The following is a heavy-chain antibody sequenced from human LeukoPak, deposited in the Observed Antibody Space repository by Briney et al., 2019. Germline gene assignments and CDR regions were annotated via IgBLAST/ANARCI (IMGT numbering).Heavy chain of an antibody. D-gene: IGHD3-9*01. CDR2: IVGSGANT. Sequence: GASLRLSCAASGFIFSNYAMSWARQAPGKGLEWVSAIVGSGANTYYADSVKGRFTISRDNPKNTLYLQMNSLRAEDTAVYYCAKWGDYDVLTGYYDPDNWGQGTLVTVSS. V-gene: IGHV3-23*01. J-gene: IGHJ4*02. CDR3: AKWGDYDVLTGYYDPDN. CDR1: GFIFSNYA.